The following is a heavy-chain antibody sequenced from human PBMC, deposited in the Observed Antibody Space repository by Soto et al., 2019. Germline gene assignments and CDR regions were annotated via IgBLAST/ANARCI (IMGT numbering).Heavy chain of an antibody. Sequence: QVQLVQSGAEVKKPGASVKVSCKASGYTFTGYYMHWVRQAPGQGLEWMGWIDPNSGGTNYAQKFQGWVTMTRDTSISTAYMELSRLRSDDTAVYYCARNRIAAAGTLDPWGQGTLVTVSS. V-gene: IGHV1-2*04. D-gene: IGHD6-13*01. CDR1: GYTFTGYY. J-gene: IGHJ5*02. CDR3: ARNRIAAAGTLDP. CDR2: IDPNSGGT.